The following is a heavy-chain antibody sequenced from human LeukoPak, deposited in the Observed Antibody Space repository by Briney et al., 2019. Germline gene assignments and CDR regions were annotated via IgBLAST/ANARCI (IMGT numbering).Heavy chain of an antibody. CDR3: GRVHSSSWYCCSDY. D-gene: IGHD6-13*01. V-gene: IGHV3-30*09. J-gene: IGHJ4*02. CDR2: ISYDGSNK. Sequence: GGSLRLSCAASGFTFSSYAMHWVRQAPGKGLEWVAVISYDGSNKYYADSVKGRFAISRDNSKSTLYLQMNSLRPEDTAVYYCGRVHSSSWYCCSDYWGQGTLVTVSS. CDR1: GFTFSSYA.